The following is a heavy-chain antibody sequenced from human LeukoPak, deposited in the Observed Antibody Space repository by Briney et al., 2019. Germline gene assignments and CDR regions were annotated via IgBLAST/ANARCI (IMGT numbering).Heavy chain of an antibody. J-gene: IGHJ3*01. CDR2: MSPNSGKT. V-gene: IGHV1-8*01. CDR3: ARGRESSKLTSGFQSFDWLSDSFDL. Sequence: ASVKVSCKTSGYSFTNYDINWVRQATGQGLEWMGWMSPNSGKTGYAQKFQGRVTMTKNTSMSTAYMELSSLTSEGTAVYYCARGRESSKLTSGFQSFDWLSDSFDLWGQGTIVTVSS. CDR1: GYSFTNYD. D-gene: IGHD3-9*01.